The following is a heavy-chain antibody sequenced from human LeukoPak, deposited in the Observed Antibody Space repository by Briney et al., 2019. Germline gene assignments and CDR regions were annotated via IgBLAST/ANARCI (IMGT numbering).Heavy chain of an antibody. CDR1: GFTFSSYA. CDR3: AKGQMATILGFDS. CDR2: ISYDGYNK. V-gene: IGHV3-30-3*01. D-gene: IGHD5-24*01. J-gene: IGHJ4*02. Sequence: GGSLRLSCAASGFTFSSYAMHWVRQAPGKGLEWVAVISYDGYNKYFADSVKGRFTISRDNSKNTLYLQMNSLRAEDSALYYCAKGQMATILGFDSWGQGALVTVSS.